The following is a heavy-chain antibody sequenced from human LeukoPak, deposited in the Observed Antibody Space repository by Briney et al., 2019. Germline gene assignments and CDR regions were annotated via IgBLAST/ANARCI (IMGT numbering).Heavy chain of an antibody. V-gene: IGHV4-34*01. J-gene: IGHJ4*02. Sequence: SETLSLTCAVYGGSFSGYYWSWIRQPPGKGLEWIGEIDHSGSTNYNPSLKSRVIISVDTFKNQFSLKVSSVTAADTAVYYCARATYIPVPGTWSLDYRGQGTLVTVSS. D-gene: IGHD6-19*01. CDR2: IDHSGST. CDR1: GGSFSGYY. CDR3: ARATYIPVPGTWSLDY.